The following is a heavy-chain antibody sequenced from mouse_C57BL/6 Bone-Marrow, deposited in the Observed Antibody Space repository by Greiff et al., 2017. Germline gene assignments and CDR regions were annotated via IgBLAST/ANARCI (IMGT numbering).Heavy chain of an antibody. V-gene: IGHV2-2*01. J-gene: IGHJ4*01. Sequence: VQRVESGPGLVQPSQSLSITCTVSGFSLTSYGVHWVRQSPGKGLEWLGVIWSGGSTDYNAAFISRLSISKDNSKSQVFFKMNSLQADDTAIYYCARTFYYYGSSMDYWGQGTSVTVSS. CDR2: IWSGGST. D-gene: IGHD1-1*01. CDR1: GFSLTSYG. CDR3: ARTFYYYGSSMDY.